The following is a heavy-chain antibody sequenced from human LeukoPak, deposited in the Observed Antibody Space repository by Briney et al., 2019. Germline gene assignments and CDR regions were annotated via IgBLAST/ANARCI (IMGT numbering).Heavy chain of an antibody. D-gene: IGHD3-22*01. Sequence: RASVKVSCKASGYTFTSYAMNWVRQAPGQGLEWMGWINTNTGNPTYAQGFTGRFVFSLGTSVSTAYLQISSLKAEDTAVYYCARGTEREDYYDSSHFDYWGQGTLVTVSS. V-gene: IGHV7-4-1*02. CDR1: GYTFTSYA. J-gene: IGHJ4*02. CDR3: ARGTEREDYYDSSHFDY. CDR2: INTNTGNP.